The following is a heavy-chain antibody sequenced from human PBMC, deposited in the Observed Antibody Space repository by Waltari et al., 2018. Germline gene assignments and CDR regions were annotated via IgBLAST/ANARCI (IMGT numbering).Heavy chain of an antibody. Sequence: QVPLVQSGVEVKTPGASVTVSCKAYGYSFTGYYVHWVRQAPGQGLEWMGRVITNSGDTNYAQKFQGRVTLTRDTSTSTGYMQLSGLRSDDTALYYCARDPAGDGFYYFDYWGQGSLVTVSS. CDR3: ARDPAGDGFYYFDY. J-gene: IGHJ4*02. D-gene: IGHD2-2*01. V-gene: IGHV1-2*06. CDR2: VITNSGDT. CDR1: GYSFTGYY.